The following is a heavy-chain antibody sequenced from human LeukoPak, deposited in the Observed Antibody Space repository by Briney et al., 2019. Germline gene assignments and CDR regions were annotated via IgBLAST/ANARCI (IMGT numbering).Heavy chain of an antibody. V-gene: IGHV1-2*02. CDR3: ARLASLYDSSGYYWGDY. CDR2: INPNSGGT. CDR1: GYTFAGYY. Sequence: ASVTVSCKASGYTFAGYYMHWVRQAPGQGLEWMGWINPNSGGTNYAQKFQGRVTMTRDTSISTAYMELSRLRSDDTAVYYCARLASLYDSSGYYWGDYWGQGTLVTVSS. J-gene: IGHJ4*02. D-gene: IGHD3-22*01.